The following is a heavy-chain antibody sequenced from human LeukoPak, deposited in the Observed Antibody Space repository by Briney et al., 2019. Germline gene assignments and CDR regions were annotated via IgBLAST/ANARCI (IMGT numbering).Heavy chain of an antibody. CDR1: GGSISSNY. V-gene: IGHV4-59*01. D-gene: IGHD3-16*01. Sequence: SETLSLTCTVSGGSISSNYWSWIRQPPGKGLEWIGYVYYSGSTNYNPSLKSRVTISVDTSKNQYSLKLSSVTAADTAVYYCARGEFYYYYYMDVWGKGTTVTVSS. J-gene: IGHJ6*03. CDR2: VYYSGST. CDR3: ARGEFYYYYYMDV.